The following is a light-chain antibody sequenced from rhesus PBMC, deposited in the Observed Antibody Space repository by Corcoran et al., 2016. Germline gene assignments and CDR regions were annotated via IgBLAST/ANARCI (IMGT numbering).Light chain of an antibody. Sequence: QAGLTQPPSVSKALRQTVTLTCTGNSNNVAYQGAAWLQQQQGHPPKLLSHRNNNRPSGISERFSASRSGNTASLTITGLQPEDEADDYCSAWDRSLNAHVFGSGTKLTVL. V-gene: IGLV10-114*01. CDR2: RNN. CDR3: SAWDRSLNAHV. J-gene: IGLJ6*01. CDR1: SNNVAYQG.